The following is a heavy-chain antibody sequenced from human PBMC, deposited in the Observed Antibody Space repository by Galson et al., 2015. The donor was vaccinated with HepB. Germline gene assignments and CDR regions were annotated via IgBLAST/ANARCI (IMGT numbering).Heavy chain of an antibody. CDR3: ARQGDIEVVVVAATPKDNWFDP. V-gene: IGHV5-10-1*01. CDR1: GYSFTSYW. J-gene: IGHJ5*02. CDR2: IDPSDSYT. D-gene: IGHD2-15*01. Sequence: QSGAEVKKPGESLRISCKGSGYSFTSYWISWVRQMPGKGLEWMGRIDPSDSYTNYSPSFQGHVTISADKSISTAYLQWSSLKASDTAMYYCARQGDIEVVVVAATPKDNWFDPWGQGTLVTVSS.